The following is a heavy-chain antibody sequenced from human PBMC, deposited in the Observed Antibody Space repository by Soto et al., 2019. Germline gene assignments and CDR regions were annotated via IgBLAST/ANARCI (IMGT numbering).Heavy chain of an antibody. CDR1: GGSFSGYY. CDR2: INHSGST. J-gene: IGHJ5*02. CDR3: AILYCSGGSCPGKNWFDP. D-gene: IGHD2-15*01. V-gene: IGHV4-34*01. Sequence: PSETLSLTCAVYGGSFSGYYWSWIRQPPGKGLEWIGEINHSGSTNYNPSLKSRVTISVDTSKNQFSLKLSSVTAADTAVYYCAILYCSGGSCPGKNWFDPWGQGTLVTVS.